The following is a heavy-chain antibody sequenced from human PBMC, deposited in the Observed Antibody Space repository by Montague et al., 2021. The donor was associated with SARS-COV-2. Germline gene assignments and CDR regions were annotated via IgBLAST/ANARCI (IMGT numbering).Heavy chain of an antibody. CDR3: ASGRMVPYSSSWTTLYYYYGMDV. V-gene: IGHV6-1*01. J-gene: IGHJ6*02. CDR2: TYYRSKWYN. Sequence: CAIPGDSVSSDSAARNWIRQSPSRGLEWLGRTYYRSKWYNDYAVXVKSRITINPDTSKNQFSLQLNSVTPEDTAVYYCASGRMVPYSSSWTTLYYYYGMDVWGQGTTVTGSS. CDR1: GDSVSSDSAA. D-gene: IGHD6-13*01.